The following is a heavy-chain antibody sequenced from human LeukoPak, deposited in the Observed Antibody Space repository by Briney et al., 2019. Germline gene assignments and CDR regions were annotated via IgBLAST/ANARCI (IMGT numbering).Heavy chain of an antibody. Sequence: GGSLRLSCAASGFTFSSYWMSWFRQAPGKGLEWVANIKQDGSEKYYVDSVKGRFTISRDNAKNSLYLQMNSLRAEDTAVYYCARVGSYGYVSYKDYWGQGTLVRVLS. D-gene: IGHD5-18*01. V-gene: IGHV3-7*03. J-gene: IGHJ4*02. CDR3: ARVGSYGYVSYKDY. CDR2: IKQDGSEK. CDR1: GFTFSSYW.